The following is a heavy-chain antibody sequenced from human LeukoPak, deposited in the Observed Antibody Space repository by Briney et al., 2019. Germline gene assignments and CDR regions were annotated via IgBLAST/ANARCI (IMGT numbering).Heavy chain of an antibody. Sequence: SQTLSLTCAISGDSVSSYSVAWNCIRQSPSRGLERLGRTYYGSKWYNEYAVSVKSRITVNADTSKNQFSLQLNSVTPEDTAVYYCARGWLQSGFDYWGQGTLVTVSS. CDR3: ARGWLQSGFDY. J-gene: IGHJ4*02. V-gene: IGHV6-1*01. D-gene: IGHD5-24*01. CDR1: GDSVSSYSVA. CDR2: TYYGSKWYN.